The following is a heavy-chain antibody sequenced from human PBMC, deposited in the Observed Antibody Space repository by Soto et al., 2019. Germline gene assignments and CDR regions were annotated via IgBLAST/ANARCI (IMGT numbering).Heavy chain of an antibody. J-gene: IGHJ4*02. CDR2: IYDTGSTGST. V-gene: IGHV4-59*01. CDR1: GGSITSYS. Sequence: PSETLSLTCTVSGGSITSYSWNWIRQSPGKGLEWIGYIYDTGSTGSTNYNPSLKSRVTISVDTSKKQISLRLTSVTTADTAVYYCAREPRQGDRIYYFESWGRGILVTSPQ. CDR3: AREPRQGDRIYYFES. D-gene: IGHD2-21*01.